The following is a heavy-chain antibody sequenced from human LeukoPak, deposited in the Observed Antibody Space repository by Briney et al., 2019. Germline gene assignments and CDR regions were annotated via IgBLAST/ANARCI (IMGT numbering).Heavy chain of an antibody. CDR3: ARDWGIAVAGTFYYYGMDV. CDR1: GYTFTSYA. Sequence: GASVTVSCKASGYTFTSYAMHWVRQAPGQRLEWMGWINAGNGNTKYSQKFQGRVTITRDTSASTAYMELSSLRSEDTAVYYCARDWGIAVAGTFYYYGMDVWGQGTTVTVSS. CDR2: INAGNGNT. V-gene: IGHV1-3*01. J-gene: IGHJ6*02. D-gene: IGHD6-19*01.